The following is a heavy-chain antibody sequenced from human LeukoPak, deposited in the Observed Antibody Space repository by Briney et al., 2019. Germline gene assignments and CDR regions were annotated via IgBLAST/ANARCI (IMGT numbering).Heavy chain of an antibody. D-gene: IGHD4-17*01. CDR1: GGSISSYY. V-gene: IGHV4-59*01. Sequence: SETLSLTCTVSGGSISSYYWSWIRQPPGKGLEWIGHIYHRGNTNYNPSLKSRVTISLDTSKNQFSLSLTSVTAADTAVYYCARDTPDYGDYQGLSWFDPWGQGTLVTVSS. CDR3: ARDTPDYGDYQGLSWFDP. CDR2: IYHRGNT. J-gene: IGHJ5*02.